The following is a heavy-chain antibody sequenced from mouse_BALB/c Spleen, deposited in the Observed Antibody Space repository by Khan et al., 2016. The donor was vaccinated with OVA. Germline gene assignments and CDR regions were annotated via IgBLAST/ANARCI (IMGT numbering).Heavy chain of an antibody. V-gene: IGHV3-2*02. CDR1: GYSITSGYG. CDR2: ISYSGST. Sequence: VQLKQSGPGLVKPSQSLSLTCTVTGYSITSGYGWNWIRQFPGNKLECMGYISYSGSTNYNPSLKSRISITRDNSKNTFFLQLNSVTTEDTATYYCARTARIKYWGQGTTLTVSS. D-gene: IGHD1-2*01. CDR3: ARTARIKY. J-gene: IGHJ2*01.